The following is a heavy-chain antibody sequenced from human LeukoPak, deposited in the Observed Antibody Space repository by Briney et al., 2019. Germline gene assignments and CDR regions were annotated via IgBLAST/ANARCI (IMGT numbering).Heavy chain of an antibody. V-gene: IGHV1-46*01. D-gene: IGHD1-26*01. CDR2: INPSSGAT. CDR1: GYTFTSYY. Sequence: ASVKVFCKTSGYTFTSYYIHWVRQAPGQGLEWMGIINPSSGATNYAQKFQGRVTMTRDTSTSTVYMELSSQRSEDTAVYYCARATNFYYYYGMDVWGQGTTVTVSS. CDR3: ARATNFYYYYGMDV. J-gene: IGHJ6*02.